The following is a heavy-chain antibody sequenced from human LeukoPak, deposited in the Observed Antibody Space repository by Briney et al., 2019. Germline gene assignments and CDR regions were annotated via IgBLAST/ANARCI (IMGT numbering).Heavy chain of an antibody. J-gene: IGHJ5*02. D-gene: IGHD3-10*01. CDR1: GYTFTSYG. CDR2: ISAYNGNT. V-gene: IGHV1-18*01. Sequence: ASVKVSCKASGYTFTSYGISWVRQAPGQGLEGMGCISAYNGNTNYAQKLQGRVTMTTDTSTSTAYMELRSLRSDDTAVYYCARDPYYGSGRANWFDPWGQGTLVTVSS. CDR3: ARDPYYGSGRANWFDP.